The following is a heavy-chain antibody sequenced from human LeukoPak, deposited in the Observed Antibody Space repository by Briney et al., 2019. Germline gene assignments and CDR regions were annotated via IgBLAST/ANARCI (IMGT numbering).Heavy chain of an antibody. Sequence: PSETLSLTCTVSGGSISSSSYYWGWIRQPPGKGLEWIGSIYYSGSTYYNPSLKSRVTISVDTSKNQFSLKLSSVTAADTAVYYCARDQSVNYYGSGFDLWGRGTLVTVSS. V-gene: IGHV4-39*07. CDR1: GGSISSSSYY. CDR3: ARDQSVNYYGSGFDL. CDR2: IYYSGST. J-gene: IGHJ2*01. D-gene: IGHD3-10*01.